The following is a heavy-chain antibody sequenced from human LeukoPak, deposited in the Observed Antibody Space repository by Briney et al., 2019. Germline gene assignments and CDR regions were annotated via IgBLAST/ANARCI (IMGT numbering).Heavy chain of an antibody. CDR3: ARIRRLRYFDWLTRYAFDI. J-gene: IGHJ3*02. D-gene: IGHD3-9*01. Sequence: SETLSLTCTVSGGSVSSGSYYWSWIRQPPGKGLEWIGEINHSGSTNYNPSLKSRVTISVDTSKNQFSLKLSSVTAADTAVYYCARIRRLRYFDWLTRYAFDIWGQGTMVTISS. CDR2: INHSGST. CDR1: GGSVSSGSYY. V-gene: IGHV4-61*01.